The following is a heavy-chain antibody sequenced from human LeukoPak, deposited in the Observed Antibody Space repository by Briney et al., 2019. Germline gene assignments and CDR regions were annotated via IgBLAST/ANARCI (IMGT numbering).Heavy chain of an antibody. CDR3: ARDNSVGDNAWWFDP. Sequence: ASVKVSCKASGGTFSSYAISWVRQAPGQGLEWMGLINPTGGSTGYAQKFQGRVTMTRDMSTSTDYMELSSLRSEDTAIYYCARDNSVGDNAWWFDPWGQGTLVTVSS. CDR1: GGTFSSYA. V-gene: IGHV1-46*01. CDR2: INPTGGST. J-gene: IGHJ5*02. D-gene: IGHD1-26*01.